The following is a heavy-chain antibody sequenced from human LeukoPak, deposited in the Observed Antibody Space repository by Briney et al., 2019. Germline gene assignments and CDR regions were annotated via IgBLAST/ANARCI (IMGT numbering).Heavy chain of an antibody. D-gene: IGHD6-13*01. CDR3: AREKVPGIAAADAFDI. Sequence: PGGSLRLSCAASGFTFNQYGLHWVRQAPGKGLDWVAIISYDGSEDDYADSVKGRFTISRDNSKNTLYLQMNSLRAEDTAVYYCAREKVPGIAAADAFDIWGQGTMVTVSS. J-gene: IGHJ3*02. V-gene: IGHV3-30*04. CDR1: GFTFNQYG. CDR2: ISYDGSED.